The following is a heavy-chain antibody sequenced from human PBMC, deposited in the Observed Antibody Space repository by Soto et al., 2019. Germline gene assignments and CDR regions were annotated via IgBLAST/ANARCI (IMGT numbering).Heavy chain of an antibody. V-gene: IGHV1-2*02. D-gene: IGHD3-22*01. J-gene: IGHJ4*02. CDR2: INPKSGDT. CDR1: GYTFIGYY. CDR3: ARARTNYYNTSDYDF. Sequence: GASLKVSCKASGYTFIGYYMHWVRQAPGQGLEWMGWINPKSGDTNYEQKFQGRVTMTRDTSISTAYTELSRLRFDDTAVYYCARARTNYYNTSDYDFWGEGTLVTVSS.